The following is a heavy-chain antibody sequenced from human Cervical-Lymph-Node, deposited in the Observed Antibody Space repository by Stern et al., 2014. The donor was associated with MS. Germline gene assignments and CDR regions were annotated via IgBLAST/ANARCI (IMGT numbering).Heavy chain of an antibody. D-gene: IGHD2-15*01. CDR3: GGGGGGDCSGGSCYCY. CDR2: IIPIFGTA. Sequence: QVQLVQSGAEVKKPGSSVKVSCKASGGTFSSYAISWVRQAPGQGLEWMGGIIPIFGTANYAQKFQGRVTITADESTSPAYLGRSSGRAGDGAVFAGGGGGGGDCSGGSCYCYWGQGTLVTVSS. J-gene: IGHJ4*02. CDR1: GGTFSSYA. V-gene: IGHV1-69*01.